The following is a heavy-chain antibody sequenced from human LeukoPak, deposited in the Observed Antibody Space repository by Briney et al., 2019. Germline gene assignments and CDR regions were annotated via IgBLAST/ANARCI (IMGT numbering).Heavy chain of an antibody. J-gene: IGHJ4*02. CDR3: ARDKRRAFDY. Sequence: PGGTLRLSCAASGFTFTNYGMSWVRQAPGKGLEWVSSISSSSSYIYYADSVKGRFTISRDNAKNSLYLQMNSLRAEDTAVYYCARDKRRAFDYWGQGTLVTVSS. CDR1: GFTFTNYG. CDR2: ISSSSSYI. V-gene: IGHV3-21*01.